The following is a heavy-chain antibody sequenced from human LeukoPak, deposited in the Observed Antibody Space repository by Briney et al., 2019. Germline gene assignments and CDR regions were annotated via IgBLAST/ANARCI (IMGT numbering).Heavy chain of an antibody. V-gene: IGHV4-59*01. CDR1: GGSISSYY. CDR3: AREGGASGG. CDR2: IYYGGST. Sequence: SETLSLTCTVSGGSISSYYWSWIRQPPGKGLEWIGYIYYGGSTNYNPSLKSRVTISVDTSKNQFSLKLSSVTAADTAVYYCAREGGASGGWGQGTLVTVSS. J-gene: IGHJ4*02. D-gene: IGHD3-16*01.